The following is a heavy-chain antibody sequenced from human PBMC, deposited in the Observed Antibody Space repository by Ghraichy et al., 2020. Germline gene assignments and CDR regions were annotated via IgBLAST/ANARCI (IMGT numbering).Heavy chain of an antibody. D-gene: IGHD6-6*01. CDR1: GGSFSGYY. Sequence: ESLNISCAVYGGSFSGYYWSWIRQPPGKGLEWIGEINHSGSTNYNPSLKSRVTISVDTSKNQFSLKLSSVTAADTAVYYCARMYSSSSEGDYWGQGTLVTVSS. V-gene: IGHV4-34*01. J-gene: IGHJ4*02. CDR3: ARMYSSSSEGDY. CDR2: INHSGST.